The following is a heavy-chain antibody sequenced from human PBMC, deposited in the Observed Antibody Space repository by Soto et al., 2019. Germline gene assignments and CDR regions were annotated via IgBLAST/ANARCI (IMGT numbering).Heavy chain of an antibody. CDR2: FDPEDGET. D-gene: IGHD3-22*01. CDR1: GYTFTSYY. CDR3: ATDRTYYDSSGYFRTAYLFDY. V-gene: IGHV1-24*01. Sequence: GASVKVSCKASGYTFTSYYMHWVRQAPGKGLEWMGGFDPEDGETIYAQKFQGRVTMTEDTSTDTAYMELSSLRSEDTAVYYCATDRTYYDSSGYFRTAYLFDYWGQGTLVTVSS. J-gene: IGHJ4*02.